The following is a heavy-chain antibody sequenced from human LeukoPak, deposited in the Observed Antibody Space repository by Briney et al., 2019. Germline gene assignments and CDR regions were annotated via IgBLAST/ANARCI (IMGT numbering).Heavy chain of an antibody. CDR2: ISSSSSTI. CDR3: ARVYSSSSLDY. J-gene: IGHJ4*02. D-gene: IGHD6-6*01. V-gene: IGHV3-48*01. CDR1: GFTFSSYS. Sequence: GRSLRLSCAASGFTFSSYSMNWVRQAPGKGLEWVSYISSSSSTIYYADSVKGRFTISRDNAKNSLYLQMNSLRAEDTAVYYCARVYSSSSLDYWGQGTLVTVSS.